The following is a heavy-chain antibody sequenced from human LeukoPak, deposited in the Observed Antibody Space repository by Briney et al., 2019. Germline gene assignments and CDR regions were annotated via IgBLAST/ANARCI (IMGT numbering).Heavy chain of an antibody. D-gene: IGHD3-10*01. Sequence: PGGSLRLSCAASGFTFSSYSMNWVRQAPGKGLEWVSYISSSSSTIYYADSVRGRFTISRDNAKTSLYLQMNSLRAEDTAVYYCARGPAYGSRSDYLDYWGQGTLVYVSS. V-gene: IGHV3-48*04. J-gene: IGHJ4*02. CDR3: ARGPAYGSRSDYLDY. CDR1: GFTFSSYS. CDR2: ISSSSSTI.